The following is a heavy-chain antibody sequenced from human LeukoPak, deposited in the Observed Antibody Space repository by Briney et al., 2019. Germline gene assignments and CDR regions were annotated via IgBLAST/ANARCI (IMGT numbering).Heavy chain of an antibody. Sequence: GGSLRLSCAASGFTFSSYAMHWVSQAPGKGVESVAGISYDGNDKYYADSVKGRFTISRDNSRDTLYLQMHNLKTDGTAFYYCARDDRGADGIMDVWGKGSTVIVSS. CDR3: ARDDRGADGIMDV. CDR2: ISYDGNDK. CDR1: GFTFSSYA. D-gene: IGHD1-26*01. V-gene: IGHV3-30*04. J-gene: IGHJ6*03.